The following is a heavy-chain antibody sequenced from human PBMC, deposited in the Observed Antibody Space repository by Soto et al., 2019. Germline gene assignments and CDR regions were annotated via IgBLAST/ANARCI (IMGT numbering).Heavy chain of an antibody. Sequence: SVKVSCKASGGTFSSYAISWVRQAPGQGLEWMGGIIPIFGTANYAQKFQGRVTITADESTSTAYMELSSLRSEDTAVYYCASGVAAKKKDYFDYWGQGTLVTVSS. D-gene: IGHD2-21*01. V-gene: IGHV1-69*13. CDR3: ASGVAAKKKDYFDY. CDR1: GGTFSSYA. CDR2: IIPIFGTA. J-gene: IGHJ4*02.